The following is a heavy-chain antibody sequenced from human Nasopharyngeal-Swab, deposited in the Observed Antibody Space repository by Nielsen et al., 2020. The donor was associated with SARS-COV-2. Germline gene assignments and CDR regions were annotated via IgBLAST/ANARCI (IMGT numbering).Heavy chain of an antibody. CDR2: ISSSSRYT. J-gene: IGHJ4*02. D-gene: IGHD2-15*01. Sequence: GGSLRLSCAASGFTFSDYYMSWIRQAPGKGLEWVSNISSSSRYTNYADSVKGRFTVSRDNAKNSLYLQMNSLRAEDTAVYYCARDVGGRDNYWGQGALVTVSS. CDR3: ARDVGGRDNY. CDR1: GFTFSDYY. V-gene: IGHV3-11*06.